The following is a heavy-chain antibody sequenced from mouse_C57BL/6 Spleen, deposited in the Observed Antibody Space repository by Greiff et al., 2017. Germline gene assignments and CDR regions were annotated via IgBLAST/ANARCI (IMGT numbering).Heavy chain of an antibody. Sequence: EVQLQQSGPVLVKPGASVKMSCKASGYTFTDYYMNWVKQSHGKSLEWIGVINPYNGGTSYNQKFKGKDTLTVDKSSSTAYMELNSLTSEDSAVYYCARDYGRRFAYWGQGTLVTVSA. J-gene: IGHJ3*01. V-gene: IGHV1-19*01. CDR1: GYTFTDYY. D-gene: IGHD1-1*01. CDR2: INPYNGGT. CDR3: ARDYGRRFAY.